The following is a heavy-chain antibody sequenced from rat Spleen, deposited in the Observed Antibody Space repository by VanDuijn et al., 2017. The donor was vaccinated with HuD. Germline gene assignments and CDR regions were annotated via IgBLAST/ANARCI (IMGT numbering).Heavy chain of an antibody. J-gene: IGHJ3*01. Sequence: EVQLQESGPGLVKPSQSLSLTCSVTGHSITSGYRWNWIRKFPGNRLEWMGYINSAGSTTYNPPLESRISITRDTFKNQFFLQVNSVTSEDTATYYCARSDGTHYYLPFANWGQGTLVTVSS. CDR1: GHSITSGYR. V-gene: IGHV3-3*01. CDR2: INSAGST. D-gene: IGHD1-12*02. CDR3: ARSDGTHYYLPFAN.